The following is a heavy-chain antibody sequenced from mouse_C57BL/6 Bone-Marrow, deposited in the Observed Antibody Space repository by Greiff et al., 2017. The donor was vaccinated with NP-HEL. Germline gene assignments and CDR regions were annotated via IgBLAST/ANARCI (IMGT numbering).Heavy chain of an antibody. CDR3: ARLYRGLYYYAMDY. D-gene: IGHD2-12*01. Sequence: EVQVVESGGGLVKPGGSLKLSCAASGFTFSDYGMHWVRQAPEKGLEWVAYISSGSSTIYYADTVKGRVTISRDKAKNTLFLQMTSLRSEDTAMYYCARLYRGLYYYAMDYWGQGTSVTVSS. J-gene: IGHJ4*01. V-gene: IGHV5-17*01. CDR1: GFTFSDYG. CDR2: ISSGSSTI.